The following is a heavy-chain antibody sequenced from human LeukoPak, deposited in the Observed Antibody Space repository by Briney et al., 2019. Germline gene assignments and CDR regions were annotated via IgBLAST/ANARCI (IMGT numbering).Heavy chain of an antibody. CDR1: GFTFSSYA. J-gene: IGHJ1*01. Sequence: GGSLRLSCAASGFTFSSYAMSWVRQAPGKGLEWVSGISGSGGSTYYADSAKGRFTISRDNSKNTLYLQMNSLRTEDTAVYYCAKDTTALPTEYFQHWGQGTLVTVSS. CDR2: ISGSGGST. D-gene: IGHD2-21*02. V-gene: IGHV3-23*01. CDR3: AKDTTALPTEYFQH.